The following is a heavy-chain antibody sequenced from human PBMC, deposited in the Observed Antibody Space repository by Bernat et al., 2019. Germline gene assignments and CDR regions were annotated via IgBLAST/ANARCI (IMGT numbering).Heavy chain of an antibody. CDR1: GFTFSSYW. CDR2: INSDGSST. Sequence: EVQLVESGGGLVQPGGSLRLACAASGFTFSSYWMHWVRQAPGKGLVWVSRINSDGSSTSYAESVTGRFTISRDNAKNTLYLQMNSLRAEDTAVYYCATAPGYCSGGCCYWYGMDVWGQGTTVTVSS. V-gene: IGHV3-74*01. CDR3: ATAPGYCSGGCCYWYGMDV. D-gene: IGHD2-15*01. J-gene: IGHJ6*02.